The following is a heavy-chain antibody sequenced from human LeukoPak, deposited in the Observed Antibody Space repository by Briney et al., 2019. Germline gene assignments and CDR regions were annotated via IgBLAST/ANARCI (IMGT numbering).Heavy chain of an antibody. CDR3: ARGGLYDILTGYYTPYGMDV. CDR1: GYTFTSYG. D-gene: IGHD3-9*01. Sequence: ASVKVSCKASGYTFTSYGISWVRQAPGQGLEWMGWISAYNGNTNYAQKLQGRVTMTTDTSTSTAYMERRSLRSDDTAVYYCARGGLYDILTGYYTPYGMDVWGQGTTVTVSS. V-gene: IGHV1-18*01. J-gene: IGHJ6*02. CDR2: ISAYNGNT.